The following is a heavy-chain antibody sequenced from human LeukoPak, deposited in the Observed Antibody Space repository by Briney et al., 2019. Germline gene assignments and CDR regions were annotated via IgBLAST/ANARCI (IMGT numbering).Heavy chain of an antibody. CDR2: IYPSVST. V-gene: IGHV4-4*07. CDR3: ARGSNWNYGPPFDY. Sequence: SSETLSLTCSVSGGSISTYYWSWIRQPAGKGLEWIGRIYPSVSTNYNPSLKSRLTMSVDTSKNQFSLKLSSVTAADTAVYYCARGSNWNYGPPFDYWGQGTLVTVSS. CDR1: GGSISTYY. J-gene: IGHJ4*02. D-gene: IGHD1-7*01.